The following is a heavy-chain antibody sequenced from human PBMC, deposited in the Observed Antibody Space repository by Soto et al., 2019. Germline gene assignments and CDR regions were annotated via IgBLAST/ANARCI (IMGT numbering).Heavy chain of an antibody. CDR1: GLTFSRYS. CDR3: APAAANF. CDR2: ISSCGSI. J-gene: IGHJ4*02. V-gene: IGHV3-48*01. Sequence: EVQLVESGGGFVQPGGSQRLFCAASGLTFSRYSKKWVRQAPGRGRVGFSYISSCGSIYYADSVKGRFTISRDNAKNSLYLQMHGLRAEATAVYYCAPAAANFWGQGTLVTVSS. D-gene: IGHD6-13*01.